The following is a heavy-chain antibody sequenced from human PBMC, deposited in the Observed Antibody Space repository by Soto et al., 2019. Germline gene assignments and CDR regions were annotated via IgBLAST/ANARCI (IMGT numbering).Heavy chain of an antibody. D-gene: IGHD3-22*01. CDR1: GYIFTNHY. V-gene: IGHV1-46*01. Sequence: QVQLVQSGAEVKKPGASVKVSCKASGYIFTNHYIHWVRQAPGQGLEWMGIINPSGGSTNYLQKFQGRVTMTRDTSTSTVDMELSSLRSEDTAVYFCARADYYDSSGFYYDCWGQGALVPVSS. CDR3: ARADYYDSSGFYYDC. J-gene: IGHJ4*02. CDR2: INPSGGST.